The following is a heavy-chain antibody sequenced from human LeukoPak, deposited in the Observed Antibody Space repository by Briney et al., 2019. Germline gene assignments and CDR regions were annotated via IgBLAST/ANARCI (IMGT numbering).Heavy chain of an antibody. J-gene: IGHJ4*02. CDR3: ARKFSKATYYDFWSGYYYFDY. V-gene: IGHV4-34*01. CDR2: INHSGST. Sequence: SETLSLTCAVYGGSFSGYYWSWIRQPPGKGLKWIGEINHSGSTNYNPSLKSRVTISVDTSKNQFSLKLSSVTAADTAVYYCARKFSKATYYDFWSGYYYFDYWGQGTLVTVSS. CDR1: GGSFSGYY. D-gene: IGHD3-3*01.